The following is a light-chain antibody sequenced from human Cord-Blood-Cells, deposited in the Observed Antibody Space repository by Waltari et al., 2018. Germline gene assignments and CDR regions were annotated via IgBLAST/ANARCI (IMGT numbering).Light chain of an antibody. Sequence: ELVLTQSPGTLSLSSGERATLSCRASQSVSSSYLAWYQQKPGQAPRLLIYGASSSATGIPDRFSGSGSATDFTLTISILEPEDFAVYYCQQYGSSPFGGGTKVEIK. CDR1: QSVSSSY. V-gene: IGKV3-20*01. CDR2: GAS. J-gene: IGKJ4*01. CDR3: QQYGSSP.